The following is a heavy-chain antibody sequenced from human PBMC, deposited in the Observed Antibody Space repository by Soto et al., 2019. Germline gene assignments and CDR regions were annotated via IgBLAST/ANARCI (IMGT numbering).Heavy chain of an antibody. V-gene: IGHV3-11*01. Sequence: TGGSLRLSFAASGFTFSDYYMNWVRQSPGKGLEWVSSISDSGTTNYYADSVKGRFTISRDNAKNSLYLQMNNLRAEDTAAYYCARGDYYHYGIDVWGQGASVTVSS. CDR1: GFTFSDYY. CDR2: ISDSGTTN. CDR3: ARGDYYHYGIDV. J-gene: IGHJ6*02.